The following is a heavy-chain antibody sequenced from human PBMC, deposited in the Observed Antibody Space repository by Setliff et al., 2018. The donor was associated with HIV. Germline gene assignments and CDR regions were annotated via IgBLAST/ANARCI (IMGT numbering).Heavy chain of an antibody. Sequence: LSLTCAASGFKFNDAWMNWVRQVPGKGLEWIGRIQSKGSGGTIDYATSVKGRFTISWDDSKNSLYLQMNSLKTEDTAVYYCSTFYGPGLWGRGTLVTVSS. CDR2: IQSKGSGGTI. D-gene: IGHD4-17*01. CDR1: GFKFNDAW. CDR3: STFYGPGL. V-gene: IGHV3-15*03. J-gene: IGHJ2*01.